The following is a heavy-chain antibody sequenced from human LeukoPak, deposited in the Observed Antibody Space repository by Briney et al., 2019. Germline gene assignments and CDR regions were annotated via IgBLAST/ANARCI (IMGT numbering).Heavy chain of an antibody. Sequence: ASVKVSCKASGYTFINYGISWVRQAPGQGLEGMGWISAYNGKTNYAQKLQGRVTITTDTSTSTAYVELRDLRSDGTAVCYVARDLTPYCSTTRCYRLPGEWFAPWGQGPLVSVLS. CDR2: ISAYNGKT. CDR1: GYTFINYG. CDR3: ARDLTPYCSTTRCYRLPGEWFAP. D-gene: IGHD2-2*01. V-gene: IGHV1-18*01. J-gene: IGHJ5*02.